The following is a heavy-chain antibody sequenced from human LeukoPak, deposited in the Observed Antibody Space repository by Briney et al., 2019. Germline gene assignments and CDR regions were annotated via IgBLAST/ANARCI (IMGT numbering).Heavy chain of an antibody. CDR2: MSSSSSTI. J-gene: IGHJ4*02. CDR1: GFTFSSYS. Sequence: PGGSLRLSCAASGFTFSSYSMNWVRQAPGKGLEWVSYMSSSSSTIYYADSVKGRFTISRDNSKNTLYLQMNSLRAEDTAVYYCAKDPRPYWGQGTLVTVSS. V-gene: IGHV3-48*01. CDR3: AKDPRPY.